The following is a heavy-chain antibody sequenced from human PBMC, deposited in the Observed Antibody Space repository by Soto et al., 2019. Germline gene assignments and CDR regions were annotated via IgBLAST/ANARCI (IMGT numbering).Heavy chain of an antibody. CDR3: ARDAAVPGESDRFDY. Sequence: ETLSLTCAVSGDSVTSNVWWSWVRQPPGKGLEWIGEAYHNGLTDYNPSLKSRVTMSVDTSKNEFSLKLTSLTAADTAIYYCARDAAVPGESDRFDYWGQGTLVTVS. CDR1: GDSVTSNVW. J-gene: IGHJ4*02. D-gene: IGHD6-19*01. V-gene: IGHV4-4*02. CDR2: AYHNGLT.